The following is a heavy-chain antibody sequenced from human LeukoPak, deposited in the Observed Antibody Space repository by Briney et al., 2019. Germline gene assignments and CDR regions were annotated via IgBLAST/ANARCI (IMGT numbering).Heavy chain of an antibody. CDR1: GGSISSYY. Sequence: SETLSLTCTVSGGSISSYYWSWIRQPPGKGLEWIGYIYYSGSTNYNPSLKSRVTISVDTSKNQFSLKLSSVTPEDTAVYYCARDSDYVREYYFDYWGQGTLVTVSS. V-gene: IGHV4-59*12. CDR3: ARDSDYVREYYFDY. CDR2: IYYSGST. J-gene: IGHJ4*02. D-gene: IGHD4-17*01.